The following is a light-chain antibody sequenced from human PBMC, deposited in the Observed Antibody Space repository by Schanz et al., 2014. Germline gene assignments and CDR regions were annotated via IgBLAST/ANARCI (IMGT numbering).Light chain of an antibody. CDR2: DVS. J-gene: IGLJ2*01. Sequence: QSALTQPASVSGSPGQSITISCTGTSSDVGGYDFVSWYQQHPGKAPKLMIYDVSARPSGVSNRFSGSKSGNTASLTISGLQAEDEADYYCSSYTSSSTLGYVVFGGGTKLTVL. CDR1: SSDVGGYDF. CDR3: SSYTSSSTLGYVV. V-gene: IGLV2-14*01.